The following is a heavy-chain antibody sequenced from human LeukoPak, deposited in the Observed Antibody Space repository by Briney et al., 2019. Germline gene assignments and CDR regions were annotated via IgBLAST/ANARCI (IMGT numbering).Heavy chain of an antibody. V-gene: IGHV1-69*13. Sequence: SVKVSCKASGGTFSSYAISWVRQAPGQGLEWMGGIIPIFGTANYAQKFQGRVTITADESTSTAYMELGSLRSEDTAVYYCARSRENYYDSSEIPNWFDPWGQGTLVTVSS. CDR1: GGTFSSYA. D-gene: IGHD3-22*01. J-gene: IGHJ5*02. CDR3: ARSRENYYDSSEIPNWFDP. CDR2: IIPIFGTA.